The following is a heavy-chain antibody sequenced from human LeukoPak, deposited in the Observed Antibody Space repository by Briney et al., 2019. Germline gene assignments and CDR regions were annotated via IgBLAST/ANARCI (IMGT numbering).Heavy chain of an antibody. CDR2: ISTTGDRT. V-gene: IGHV3-23*01. D-gene: IGHD3-16*02. CDR3: ARSYDYVWGSYRYPFDY. J-gene: IGHJ4*02. CDR1: GFTFNSYA. Sequence: GGSLRLSCAASGFTFNSYAMIWVRQAPGKGLESISSISTTGDRTYYADSVKGRFAISRDNAKNSLYLQMNSLRAEDTAVYYCARSYDYVWGSYRYPFDYWGQGTLVTVSS.